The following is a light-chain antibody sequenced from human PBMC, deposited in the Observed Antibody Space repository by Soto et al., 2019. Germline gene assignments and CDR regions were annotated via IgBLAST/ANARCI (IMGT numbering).Light chain of an antibody. Sequence: IGLTQSPCTLSLSPGERATLSCRASQSVSSSLAWYQQKPGQAPRLLIYGASNRATGIPDRFSGSGSGTDFILTISRLGPEDFAVYFCQQYGGSPRWAFAQGTRVAIK. CDR1: QSVSSS. V-gene: IGKV3-20*01. J-gene: IGKJ1*01. CDR2: GAS. CDR3: QQYGGSPRWA.